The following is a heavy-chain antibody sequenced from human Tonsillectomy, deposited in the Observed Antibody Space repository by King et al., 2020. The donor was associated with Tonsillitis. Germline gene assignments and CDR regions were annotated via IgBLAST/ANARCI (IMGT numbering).Heavy chain of an antibody. CDR3: THRQCFESSDCPGGAFDY. Sequence: LKESGPTLVKPTQTLTLTCTFSGFSLSTLGVGVGWIRQPPGKALEGLALVYWDDDKRYSPSLRSRLTITKDSSKNQVVLTMTNVDPVDTATYFCTHRQCFESSDCPGGAFDYWGRGTLVTVSS. V-gene: IGHV2-5*02. D-gene: IGHD3-22*01. J-gene: IGHJ4*02. CDR1: GFSLSTLGVG. CDR2: VYWDDDK.